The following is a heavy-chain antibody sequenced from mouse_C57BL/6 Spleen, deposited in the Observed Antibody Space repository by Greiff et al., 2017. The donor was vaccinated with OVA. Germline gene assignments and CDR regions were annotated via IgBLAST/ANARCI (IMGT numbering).Heavy chain of an antibody. J-gene: IGHJ1*03. V-gene: IGHV1-66*01. CDR2: IYPGSGNT. CDR3: AREPIYYDYERYFDV. CDR1: GYSFTSYY. Sequence: VQLQQSGPELVKPGASVKISCKASGYSFTSYYIHWVKQRPGQGLEWIGWIYPGSGNTKYNEKFKGKATLTADTSSSTAYMQLSSLTSEDSAVYYCAREPIYYDYERYFDVWGTGTTVTVSS. D-gene: IGHD2-4*01.